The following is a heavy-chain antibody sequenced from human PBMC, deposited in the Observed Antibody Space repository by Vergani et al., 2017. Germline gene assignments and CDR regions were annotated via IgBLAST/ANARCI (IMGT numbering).Heavy chain of an antibody. CDR3: ARVYCSSTSSPPYYYYMDV. D-gene: IGHD2-2*01. J-gene: IGHJ6*03. V-gene: IGHV1-3*01. Sequence: QVQLVQSGAEVKKPGASVKVSCKASGYTFTSYGISWVRQAPGQRLEWMGWINAGNGNTKYSQKFQGRVTITRDTSASTAYMELSSLRSEDTAVYYCARVYCSSTSSPPYYYYMDVWSKGTTVTVYS. CDR1: GYTFTSYG. CDR2: INAGNGNT.